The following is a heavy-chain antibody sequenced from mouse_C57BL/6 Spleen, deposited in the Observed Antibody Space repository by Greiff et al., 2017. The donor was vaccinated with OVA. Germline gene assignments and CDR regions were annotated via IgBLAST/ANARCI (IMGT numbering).Heavy chain of an antibody. D-gene: IGHD6-1*01. V-gene: IGHV10-3*01. CDR3: VRDTGAAGKYAMDY. J-gene: IGHJ4*01. CDR2: IRSKSSNYAT. Sequence: EAGGGLVQPKGSLKLSCAASGFTFNTYAMHWVRQAPGKGLEWVARIRSKSSNYATYYADSVKDRFTISRDDSQSMLYLQMNNLKTEDTAMYYCVRDTGAAGKYAMDYWGQGTSVTVSS. CDR1: GFTFNTYA.